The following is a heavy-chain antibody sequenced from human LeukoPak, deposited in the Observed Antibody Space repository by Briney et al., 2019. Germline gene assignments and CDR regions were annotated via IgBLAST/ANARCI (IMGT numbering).Heavy chain of an antibody. V-gene: IGHV3-48*03. CDR2: ISSSGSTI. CDR1: GFTFSSYE. J-gene: IGHJ3*01. CDR3: AREFGLRYFGWLFWGAFDF. D-gene: IGHD3-9*01. Sequence: PGGPSRLSCAASGFTFSSYEMNWVRQAPGKGLEWVSYISSSGSTIYYADSVKGRFTISRDNAKNSLYLQMNSLRAEHTAVYYCAREFGLRYFGWLFWGAFDFWGQGTMVTVSS.